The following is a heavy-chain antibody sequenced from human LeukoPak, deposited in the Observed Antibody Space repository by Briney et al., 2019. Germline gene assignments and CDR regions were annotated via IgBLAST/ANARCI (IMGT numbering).Heavy chain of an antibody. V-gene: IGHV1-69*13. CDR3: AREGGSYRYYFDY. D-gene: IGHD1-26*01. Sequence: SVKVFCKASGGTFSSYAISWVRQAPGQGLEWMGGIIPIFGTANYAQKFQGRVTITADESTSTAYMELSSLRSEDTAVYYCAREGGSYRYYFDYWGQGTLVTVSS. J-gene: IGHJ4*02. CDR1: GGTFSSYA. CDR2: IIPIFGTA.